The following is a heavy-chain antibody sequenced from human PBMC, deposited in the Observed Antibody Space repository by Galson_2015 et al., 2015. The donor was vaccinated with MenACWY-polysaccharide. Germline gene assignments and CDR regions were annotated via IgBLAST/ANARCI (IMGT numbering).Heavy chain of an antibody. V-gene: IGHV3-74*01. J-gene: IGHJ4*02. Sequence: SLRLSCAASGFTFSSYWMHWVRQVPGKGLVWVSRISSDGSSTSYADSVKGRFTISRDNAKNTLHLQMNSLRVEDTAVYHCARVQGGNSNDGLHPYYFDFWGPGTLVTLSS. CDR3: ARVQGGNSNDGLHPYYFDF. CDR1: GFTFSSYW. D-gene: IGHD6-13*01. CDR2: ISSDGSST.